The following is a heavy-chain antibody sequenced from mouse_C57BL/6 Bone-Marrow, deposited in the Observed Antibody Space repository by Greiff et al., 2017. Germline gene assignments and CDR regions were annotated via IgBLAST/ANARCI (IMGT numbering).Heavy chain of an antibody. CDR1: GYTFTSYW. CDR3: ARSYEYFDY. V-gene: IGHV1-69*01. CDR2: IDPSDSYT. D-gene: IGHD1-1*01. J-gene: IGHJ2*01. Sequence: QVQLQQPGAELVKPGASVKLSCKASGYTFTSYWMHWVKQRPGQGLEWIGEIDPSDSYTNYNQKFKGKSTLTVDKYSSTAYMQLSSLTSEDSAVYYCARSYEYFDYWGQGTTLTVSS.